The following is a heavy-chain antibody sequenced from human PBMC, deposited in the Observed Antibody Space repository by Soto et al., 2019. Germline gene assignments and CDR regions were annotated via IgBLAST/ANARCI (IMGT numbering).Heavy chain of an antibody. CDR2: IYYSGST. CDR1: GGSISSGGYS. Sequence: PSETLSLTCTVSGGSISSGGYSWCWIRQPPGKGLEWIGYIYYSGSTYYNPSLKSRVTISVDTSKNQFSLKLSSVTAADTAVYYCARTLHDYGDYYFDYWGQGTLVTVSS. D-gene: IGHD4-17*01. V-gene: IGHV4-30-2*05. J-gene: IGHJ4*02. CDR3: ARTLHDYGDYYFDY.